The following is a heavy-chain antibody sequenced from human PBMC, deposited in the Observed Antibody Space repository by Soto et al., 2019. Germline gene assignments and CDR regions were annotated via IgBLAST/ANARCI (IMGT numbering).Heavy chain of an antibody. D-gene: IGHD6-13*01. J-gene: IGHJ4*02. V-gene: IGHV5-51*01. CDR1: GYSFTSYW. CDR2: IYPGDSDT. CDR3: ARLRGVAIAAAGKYFDY. Sequence: GESLKISCKGSGYSFTSYWIGWVRQMPGKGLEWMGIIYPGDSDTRYSPSFQGQVTISADKSISTAYLQWSSLKASDTAMYYCARLRGVAIAAAGKYFDYWGQGTLVTVSS.